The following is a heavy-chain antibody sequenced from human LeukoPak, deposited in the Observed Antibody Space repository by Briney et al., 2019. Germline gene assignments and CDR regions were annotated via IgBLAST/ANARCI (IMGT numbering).Heavy chain of an antibody. J-gene: IGHJ6*03. CDR1: GYTFTSYY. CDR3: ARGVKNSTGYYYYYYMDV. D-gene: IGHD3-22*01. V-gene: IGHV1-46*01. Sequence: GASVKVSCRASGYTFTSYYIHWVRQAPGQGLEWMGIIYPSGGSTSYAQKFQGRVTMTRDTSTSTVYMELSSLRSEDTAVYYCARGVKNSTGYYYYYYMDVWGKGTTVTVSS. CDR2: IYPSGGST.